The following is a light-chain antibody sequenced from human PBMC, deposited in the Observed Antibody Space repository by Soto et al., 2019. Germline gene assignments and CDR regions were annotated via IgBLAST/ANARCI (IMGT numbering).Light chain of an antibody. CDR1: QSVSSSY. Sequence: EIVLTQSPGTLSLSPGERATLSCRASQSVSSSYLAWYQQKPGQAPRLLIYGESSRAAGIPDRFSGSGSGTDFTLTISKLEPEDFAVYYCQQYDSSPRTFGGGTQVESK. J-gene: IGKJ4*01. CDR2: GES. CDR3: QQYDSSPRT. V-gene: IGKV3-20*01.